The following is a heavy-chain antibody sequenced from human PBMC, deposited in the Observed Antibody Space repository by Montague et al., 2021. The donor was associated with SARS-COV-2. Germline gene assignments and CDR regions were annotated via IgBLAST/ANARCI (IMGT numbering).Heavy chain of an antibody. CDR1: SGSISNFY. V-gene: IGHV4-59*12. CDR2: ISYTGST. J-gene: IGHJ4*02. CDR3: ARINPTGVDF. Sequence: SETLSLTCTVSSGSISNFYWTWIRSPPGKGLDWIGSISYTGSTNYNPSLKSRVAISVDTSKNQFSLKLTSVTAADTAFYYCARINPTGVDFWGQGTLVTVSS. D-gene: IGHD1-14*01.